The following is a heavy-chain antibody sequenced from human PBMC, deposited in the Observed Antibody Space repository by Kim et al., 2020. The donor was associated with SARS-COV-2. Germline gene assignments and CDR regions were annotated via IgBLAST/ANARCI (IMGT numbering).Heavy chain of an antibody. CDR2: ISYDGSNK. CDR3: ARGLAAAGFDAFDI. J-gene: IGHJ3*02. D-gene: IGHD6-13*01. CDR1: GFTFSSYA. Sequence: GVSLRLSCAASGFTFSSYAMHWVRQAPGKGLEWVAVISYDGSNKYYADSVKGRFTISRDNSKNTLYLQMNSLRAEDTAVYYCARGLAAAGFDAFDIWGQGTMVTVSS. V-gene: IGHV3-30-3*01.